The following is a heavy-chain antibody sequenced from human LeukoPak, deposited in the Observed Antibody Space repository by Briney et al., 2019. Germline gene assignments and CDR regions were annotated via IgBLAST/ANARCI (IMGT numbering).Heavy chain of an antibody. J-gene: IGHJ5*02. Sequence: GGSLRLSCAASGFTFSSYAMHWVRQAPGKGLVWVAVISYDGSNKYYADSVKGRFTISRDNSKNTLYLQMNSLRAEDTAVYYCAREVAVVVVAATYNWFDPWGQGTLVTVSS. V-gene: IGHV3-30*04. CDR3: AREVAVVVVAATYNWFDP. CDR1: GFTFSSYA. D-gene: IGHD2-15*01. CDR2: ISYDGSNK.